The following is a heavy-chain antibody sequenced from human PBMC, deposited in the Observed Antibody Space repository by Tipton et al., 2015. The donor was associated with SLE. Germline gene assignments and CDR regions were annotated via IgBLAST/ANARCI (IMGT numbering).Heavy chain of an antibody. J-gene: IGHJ3*01. CDR3: ARRMRSRPVWKWTDALDV. CDR2: FDSNGIH. D-gene: IGHD6-19*01. V-gene: IGHV3-21*03. Sequence: GSLRLSCEASGFTFSTYTMNWVRQAPGKGLEWVSSFDSNGIHKYADSLEGRFTVSRDDAKNSLYLEMNSLRGEDTGFYFCARRMRSRPVWKWTDALDVWGQGTKVTVSS. CDR1: GFTFSTYT.